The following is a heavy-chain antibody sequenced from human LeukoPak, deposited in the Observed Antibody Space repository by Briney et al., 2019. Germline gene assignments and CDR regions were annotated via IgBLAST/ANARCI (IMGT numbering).Heavy chain of an antibody. V-gene: IGHV3-21*06. J-gene: IGHJ6*03. CDR2: ISSSSYI. CDR1: GFTFSSYN. CDR3: ARVIAFRGYMDV. Sequence: TGGSLRLSCAASGFTFSSYNMNWVRQAPGKGLEWVSSISSSSYIYYADSVKGRFTISRDNAKNSLYLQMNSLRAEDTAVYYCARVIAFRGYMDVWGKGTTVTVSS. D-gene: IGHD3-16*02.